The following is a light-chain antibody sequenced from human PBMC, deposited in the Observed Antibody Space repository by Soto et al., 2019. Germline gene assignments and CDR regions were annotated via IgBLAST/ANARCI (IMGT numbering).Light chain of an antibody. J-gene: IGKJ4*01. CDR2: GAS. CDR3: QQYNNWPPLT. Sequence: EIVMTQSPATLSVSPGERATLSCRASQRINNNLAWYQQNPGQTPRLLIYGASSRATGIPVRFSGSGSGTEFTRTISSLQSEDFAVYYCQQYNNWPPLTFGGGTKVEI. CDR1: QRINNN. V-gene: IGKV3D-15*01.